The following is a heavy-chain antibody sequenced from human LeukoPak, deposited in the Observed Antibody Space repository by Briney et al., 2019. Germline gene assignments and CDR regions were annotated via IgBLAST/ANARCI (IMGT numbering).Heavy chain of an antibody. Sequence: GGSLRLSCAASGFTFSSYAMHWVRQAPGKGLEWVAVISYDGGNKYYADSVKGRFTISRDNSKNTLYLQMNSLRAEDTAVYYCARGGRQNSSGYARWFDPWGQGTLVTVSS. J-gene: IGHJ5*02. V-gene: IGHV3-30*01. D-gene: IGHD3-22*01. CDR1: GFTFSSYA. CDR2: ISYDGGNK. CDR3: ARGGRQNSSGYARWFDP.